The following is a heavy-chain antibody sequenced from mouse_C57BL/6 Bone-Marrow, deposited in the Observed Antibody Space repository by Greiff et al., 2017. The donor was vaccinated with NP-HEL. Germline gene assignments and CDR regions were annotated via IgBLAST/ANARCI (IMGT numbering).Heavy chain of an antibody. V-gene: IGHV5-6*02. D-gene: IGHD1-1*01. CDR1: GFTFSSYG. CDR3: ARHGFYYYGSMDY. CDR2: ISSGGSYT. Sequence: DVKLQESGGDLVKPGGSLKLSCAASGFTFSSYGMSWVRQTPDKRLEWVATISSGGSYTYYPDSVKGRFTISRDNAKNTLYLQMSSLKSEDTAMYYCARHGFYYYGSMDYWGQGTTLTVSS. J-gene: IGHJ2*01.